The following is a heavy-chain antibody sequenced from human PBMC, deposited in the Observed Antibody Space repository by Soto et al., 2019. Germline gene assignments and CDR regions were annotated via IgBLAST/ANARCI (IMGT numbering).Heavy chain of an antibody. CDR3: ARGGLIDYFDY. J-gene: IGHJ4*02. CDR2: IWYDGSNK. Sequence: QVQLVESGGGVVQPGRSLRLSCAASGFTFSSYGMHWVRQAPGKGLEWVAVIWYDGSNKYYADSVKGRFTISRDNSKNTLYLQMNSLRAEDTAVYYCARGGLIDYFDYWGQGTLVTVSS. V-gene: IGHV3-33*01. D-gene: IGHD3-16*02. CDR1: GFTFSSYG.